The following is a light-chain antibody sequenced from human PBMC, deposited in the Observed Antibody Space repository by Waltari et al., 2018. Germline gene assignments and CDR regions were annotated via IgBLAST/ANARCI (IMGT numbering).Light chain of an antibody. CDR1: QSISSW. CDR3: QQYNSYSPWT. V-gene: IGKV1-5*03. Sequence: DIQMTQSPSTLSASVGDRVTITCRASQSISSWLAWYQQKPGKAPKLLIYKASSLQSGVPSRFSGSGSGTEFTLTFSGLQPDDFATYYCQQYNSYSPWTFGQGTKVEIK. CDR2: KAS. J-gene: IGKJ1*01.